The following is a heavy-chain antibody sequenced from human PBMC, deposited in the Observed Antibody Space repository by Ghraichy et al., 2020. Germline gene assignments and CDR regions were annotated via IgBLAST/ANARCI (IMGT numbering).Heavy chain of an antibody. D-gene: IGHD3-16*01. J-gene: IGHJ4*02. CDR1: GFTFSDYY. Sequence: GGSLRLSCAASGFTFSDYYMSWIRQAPGKGLEWVSYIRSSGSSISYADSVRGRFTISRASAKNSLSLQMNSLRAEDTAGYYCARGDVGHLPSEYWGQGTLVAVSS. CDR2: IRSSGSSI. CDR3: ARGDVGHLPSEY. V-gene: IGHV3-11*01.